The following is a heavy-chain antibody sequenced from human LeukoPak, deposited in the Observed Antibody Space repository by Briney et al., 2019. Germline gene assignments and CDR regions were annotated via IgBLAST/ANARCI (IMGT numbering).Heavy chain of an antibody. CDR3: VHRTAAGLKNWLDP. D-gene: IGHD6-13*01. V-gene: IGHV2-5*02. J-gene: IGHJ5*02. Sequence: SGPTLVKPTQTLTLTCTFSGFSLSTSGVGVGWIRQPPGKALEWLALIYWDDDKRYSPSLKSRLTITKDTSKNQVVLTMTNMDPVDTATYYCVHRTAAGLKNWLDPWGQGTLVTVSS. CDR1: GFSLSTSGVG. CDR2: IYWDDDK.